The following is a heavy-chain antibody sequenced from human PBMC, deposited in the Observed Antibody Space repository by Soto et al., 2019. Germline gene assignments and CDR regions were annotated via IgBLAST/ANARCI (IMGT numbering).Heavy chain of an antibody. J-gene: IGHJ3*02. CDR1: GGTVSSYA. CDR3: ASRRGYCSSTSCYTRPFGAFDI. Sequence: SVKVSCKASGGTVSSYAISWVRQAPGQGLEWMGGIIPIFGTANYPQKFQGRVTITADKSTSTAYMELSSLRSEDTAVYYCASRRGYCSSTSCYTRPFGAFDIWGQGTMVTVSS. CDR2: IIPIFGTA. D-gene: IGHD2-2*02. V-gene: IGHV1-69*06.